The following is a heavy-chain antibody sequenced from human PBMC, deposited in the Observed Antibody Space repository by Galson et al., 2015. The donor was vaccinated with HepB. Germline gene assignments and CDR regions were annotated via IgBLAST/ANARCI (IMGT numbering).Heavy chain of an antibody. J-gene: IGHJ4*02. CDR3: ARFREAAAGTESTAHYFDY. CDR1: GYSFTSYW. V-gene: IGHV5-51*01. D-gene: IGHD6-13*01. CDR2: IYPGDSDT. Sequence: QSGAEVKKPGESLKISCKGSGYSFTSYWIGWVRQMPGKGLEWMGIIYPGDSDTRYSPSFQGQVTISADKSISTAYLQWSSLKASDTAMYYCARFREAAAGTESTAHYFDYWGQGTLVTVSS.